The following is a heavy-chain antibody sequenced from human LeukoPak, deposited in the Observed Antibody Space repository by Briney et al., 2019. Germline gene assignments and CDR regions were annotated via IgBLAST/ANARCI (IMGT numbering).Heavy chain of an antibody. CDR1: GFSFSSYG. CDR2: ISYDGSNK. Sequence: GGSLRLSCAASGFSFSSYGMHWVRQAPGKGLEWVAVISYDGSNKYYADSVKGRFTISRDNSKNTLYLQMNSLRAEDTAVYYCAKDLRVETTVVTPPDYWGQGTLVTVSS. CDR3: AKDLRVETTVVTPPDY. J-gene: IGHJ4*02. V-gene: IGHV3-30*18. D-gene: IGHD4-23*01.